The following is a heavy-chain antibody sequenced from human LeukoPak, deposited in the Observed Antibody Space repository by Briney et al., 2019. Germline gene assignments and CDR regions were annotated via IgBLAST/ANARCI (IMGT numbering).Heavy chain of an antibody. CDR2: ITVYNSNI. CDR3: ARDTSVVVTATYYYYYGMDV. D-gene: IGHD2-21*02. V-gene: IGHV1-18*01. CDR1: GYTFTSYG. J-gene: IGHJ6*02. Sequence: ASVKVSCKASGYTFTSYGISWVRQAPGQGLEWMGWITVYNSNIHYAQKLQGRVTMTTDTSTSTAYMELRSLRSDDTAVYYCARDTSVVVTATYYYYYGMDVWGQGTTVTVSS.